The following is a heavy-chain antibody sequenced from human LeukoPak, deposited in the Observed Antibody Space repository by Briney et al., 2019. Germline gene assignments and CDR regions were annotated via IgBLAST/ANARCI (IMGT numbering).Heavy chain of an antibody. D-gene: IGHD5-18*01. V-gene: IGHV1-18*01. CDR2: ISAYNGNT. CDR3: ARDRDGYSLTDY. J-gene: IGHJ4*02. Sequence: ASVKVSCKASGYTFTSYGISWVRQAPGQGLEWMGWISAYNGNTNYAPKLQGRVTMTTDTSTSTAYMELRSLRSDDTAVYYCARDRDGYSLTDYWGQGTLVTVSS. CDR1: GYTFTSYG.